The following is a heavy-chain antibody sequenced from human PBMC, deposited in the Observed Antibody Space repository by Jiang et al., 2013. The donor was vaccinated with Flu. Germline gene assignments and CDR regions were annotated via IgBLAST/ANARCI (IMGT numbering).Heavy chain of an antibody. CDR2: ISHDGRNI. J-gene: IGHJ4*02. V-gene: IGHV3-30*03. D-gene: IGHD1-7*01. Sequence: VQLLESGGGVVQPGRSLRLSCVASGFTFSSYGMHWVRQAPGKGPEWIAVISHDGRNIYYADSVKGRFTISRDNSKNTLYLEMNSLRAEDTAVYYCATPFGELLWGSETVDWGQGTLVTVSS. CDR1: GFTFSSYG. CDR3: ATPFGELLWGSETVD.